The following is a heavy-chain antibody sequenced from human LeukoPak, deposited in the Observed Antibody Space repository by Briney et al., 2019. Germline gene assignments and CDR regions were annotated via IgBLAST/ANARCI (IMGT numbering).Heavy chain of an antibody. D-gene: IGHD3-16*02. Sequence: ASVKVSCKASGYTFTRYGISWVRQAPGQGLEWMGWISAYNGNTNYAQKLQGRVTMTTDTSTSTAYMELRSLRSDDTAVYYCARDGNDYDYVWGSYRYNTKSYGDYPSFDYWGQGTLVTVSS. J-gene: IGHJ4*02. CDR2: ISAYNGNT. CDR1: GYTFTRYG. CDR3: ARDGNDYDYVWGSYRYNTKSYGDYPSFDY. V-gene: IGHV1-18*01.